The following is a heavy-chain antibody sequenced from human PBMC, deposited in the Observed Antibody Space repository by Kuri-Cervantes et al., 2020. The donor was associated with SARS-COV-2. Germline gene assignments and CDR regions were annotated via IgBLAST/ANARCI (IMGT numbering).Heavy chain of an antibody. CDR3: ARLEFTKRFLEWSAAWFDP. CDR2: IYYSGST. Sequence: SETLSLTCTVSGGSISSYYWSWIRQPPGKGLEWIGYIYYSGSTNYNPSLKSRVTISVDTSKNQFSLKLSSVTAADTAVYYCARLEFTKRFLEWSAAWFDPWGQGTLVTVSS. V-gene: IGHV4-59*01. J-gene: IGHJ5*02. D-gene: IGHD3-3*01. CDR1: GGSISSYY.